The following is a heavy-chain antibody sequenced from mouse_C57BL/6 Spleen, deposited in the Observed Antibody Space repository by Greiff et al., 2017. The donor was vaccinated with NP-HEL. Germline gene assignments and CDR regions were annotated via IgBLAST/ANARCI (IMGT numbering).Heavy chain of an antibody. CDR1: GFTFSSYA. CDR3: ARDLGGTVSYYAMDY. V-gene: IGHV5-4*01. CDR2: ISDGGSYT. D-gene: IGHD4-1*01. Sequence: GEEGGGGGKPGGSRKLSCAASGFTFSSYAMSWVRQTPEKRLEWVATISDGGSYTYYPDNVKGRFTISRDNAKNNLYLQMSHLKSEDTAMYYCARDLGGTVSYYAMDYWGQGTSVTVSS. J-gene: IGHJ4*01.